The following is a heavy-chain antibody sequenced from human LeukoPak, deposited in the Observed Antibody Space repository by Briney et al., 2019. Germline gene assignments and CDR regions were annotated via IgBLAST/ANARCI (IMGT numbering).Heavy chain of an antibody. D-gene: IGHD2-21*02. Sequence: ASVKVSCKASGFTFTSSAMRWVRQARGQRLEWIGWIVVGSGNTNYAQKFQERVTITRDMSTSTAYMELSSLRPEDTAVYYCAADPYCGGDCYSTVVAFDIWGQGTMVTVSS. CDR2: IVVGSGNT. J-gene: IGHJ3*02. CDR3: AADPYCGGDCYSTVVAFDI. CDR1: GFTFTSSA. V-gene: IGHV1-58*02.